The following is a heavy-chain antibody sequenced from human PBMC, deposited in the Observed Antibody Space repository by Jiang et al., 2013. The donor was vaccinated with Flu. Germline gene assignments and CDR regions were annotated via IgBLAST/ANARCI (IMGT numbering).Heavy chain of an antibody. CDR3: ARGPRERWELLGYNWFDP. CDR1: GDSVSSNSAA. CDR2: TYYRSKWYN. V-gene: IGHV6-1*01. J-gene: IGHJ5*02. D-gene: IGHD1-26*01. Sequence: SQTLSLTCAISGDSVSSNSAAWNWIRQSPSRGLEWLGRTYYRSKWYNDYAVSVKSRITINPDTSKNQFSLQLNSVTPEDTAVYYCARGPRERWELLGYNWFDPWGQGTLVTVSS.